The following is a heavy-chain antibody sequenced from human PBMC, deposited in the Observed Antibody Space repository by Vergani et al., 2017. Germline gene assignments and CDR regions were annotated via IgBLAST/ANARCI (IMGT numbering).Heavy chain of an antibody. CDR3: AREWVVVVPAAIQNYYYMDV. CDR2: INPNSGGT. V-gene: IGHV1-2*06. Sequence: QVQLVQSGAEVKKPGASVKVSCKASGYTFTGYYMHWVRQAPGQGLEWMGRINPNSGGTNYAQKFQGRVTMTRDTSISPAYMELGRLRSDDTAVYYCAREWVVVVPAAIQNYYYMDVWGKGTTVTVSS. J-gene: IGHJ6*03. D-gene: IGHD2-2*02. CDR1: GYTFTGYY.